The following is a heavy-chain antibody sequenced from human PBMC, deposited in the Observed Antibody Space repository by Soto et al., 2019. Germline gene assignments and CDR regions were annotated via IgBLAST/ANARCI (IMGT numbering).Heavy chain of an antibody. CDR1: GYTFTSYD. CDR2: MNPNSGNT. Sequence: ASVKVSCKASGYTFTSYDISWVRQATGQGLEWMGWMNPNSGNTDYAQKFQGRVTMTRDTSINTAYMELSSLRSDDTAVYFCARGVPPRDYWGQGSQVTVSS. D-gene: IGHD3-10*02. J-gene: IGHJ4*01. V-gene: IGHV1-8*01. CDR3: ARGVPPRDY.